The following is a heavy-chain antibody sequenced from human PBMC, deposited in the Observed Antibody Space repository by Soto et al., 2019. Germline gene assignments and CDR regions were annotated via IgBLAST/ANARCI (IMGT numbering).Heavy chain of an antibody. V-gene: IGHV4-4*07. CDR1: GGSISSYF. CDR3: ARDLVSLTGDYYYYVMDV. Sequence: SETLSLTCTVSGGSISSYFWSWIRQPAGKGLEWIGRIYTSGSTNYNPSLKSRVTMSVDTSKNQFSLKLSSVTAADTAVYYCARDLVSLTGDYYYYVMDVWGQGTTVTVSS. D-gene: IGHD3-9*01. J-gene: IGHJ6*02. CDR2: IYTSGST.